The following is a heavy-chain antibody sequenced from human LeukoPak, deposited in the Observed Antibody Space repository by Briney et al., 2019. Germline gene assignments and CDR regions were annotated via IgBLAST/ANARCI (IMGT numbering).Heavy chain of an antibody. V-gene: IGHV4-39*07. CDR1: GGSISSSSYY. J-gene: IGHJ4*02. CDR3: ATPMVRGVPTN. CDR2: IYYSGST. Sequence: SETLSLTCTVSGGSISSSSYYWGWIRQPPGKGLEWIGSIYYSGSTYYNPSLKSRVTISVDTSKNQFSLKRSSVTAADTAVYYCATPMVRGVPTNWGQGTLVTVSS. D-gene: IGHD3-10*01.